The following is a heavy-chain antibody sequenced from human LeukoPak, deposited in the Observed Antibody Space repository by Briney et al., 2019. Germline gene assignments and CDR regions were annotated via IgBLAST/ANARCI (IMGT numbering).Heavy chain of an antibody. V-gene: IGHV3-21*04. CDR3: ARDSGRFYIDY. CDR1: GFTFSGYS. J-gene: IGHJ4*02. CDR2: ISGSSSSI. Sequence: GGSLRLSCAASGFTFSGYSMNWVRQAPGKGLEWVSSISGSSSSIYYADSVRGRFTISRDNAKNSLYLQINSLRADDTAIYYCARDSGRFYIDYWGQGTLVTVSS. D-gene: IGHD1-26*01.